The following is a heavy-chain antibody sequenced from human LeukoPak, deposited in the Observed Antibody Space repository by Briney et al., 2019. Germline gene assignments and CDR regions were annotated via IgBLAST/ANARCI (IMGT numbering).Heavy chain of an antibody. CDR2: ISTSGNT. CDR1: GGSINVYY. CDR3: ARDGYGSGSYYNVYYYYYMVV. V-gene: IGHV4-4*07. D-gene: IGHD3-10*01. J-gene: IGHJ6*03. Sequence: SETLSLTCTVSGGSINVYYWSWIRQPAGKGLQWIGRISTSGNTDYNPSLKSRVTMSVDTSKNQFSLKLTSVTAADTAVYYCARDGYGSGSYYNVYYYYYMVVWGKGTTVTISS.